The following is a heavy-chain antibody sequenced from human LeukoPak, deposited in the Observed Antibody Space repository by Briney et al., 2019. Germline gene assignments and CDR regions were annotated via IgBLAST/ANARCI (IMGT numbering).Heavy chain of an antibody. CDR2: IRWNSGSI. D-gene: IGHD1-1*01. CDR1: GFTFDDYA. Sequence: PGGSLRLSCAASGFTFDDYAMHWVRQAPGKGLEWVSGIRWNSGSIGYADSVKGRFTISRDNAKNSLYLQMNSLRAEDTALYYCAKALERRIYYYGRDVWGQGTTVTVSS. V-gene: IGHV3-9*01. J-gene: IGHJ6*02. CDR3: AKALERRIYYYGRDV.